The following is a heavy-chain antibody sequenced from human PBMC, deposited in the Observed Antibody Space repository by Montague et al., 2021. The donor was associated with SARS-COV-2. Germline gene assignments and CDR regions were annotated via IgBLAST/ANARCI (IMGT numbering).Heavy chain of an antibody. Sequence: PALVKPTQTLTLTCTFSGFSLSTPNVGVAWIRQPPGKALEWLAVIYSNGDKRYSPSLQRRLTITKYTSRSQVVLSLTNVDPLDTATYYCAHLIRYYDIFTGIPLDDWGQGTQVTVSS. CDR3: AHLIRYYDIFTGIPLDD. CDR2: IYSNGDK. V-gene: IGHV2-5*01. CDR1: GFSLSTPNVG. J-gene: IGHJ4*03. D-gene: IGHD3-9*01.